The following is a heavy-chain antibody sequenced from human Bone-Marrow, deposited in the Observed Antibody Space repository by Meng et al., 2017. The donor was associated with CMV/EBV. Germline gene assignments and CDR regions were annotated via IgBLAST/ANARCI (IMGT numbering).Heavy chain of an antibody. CDR2: ISSSSSYI. J-gene: IGHJ6*02. D-gene: IGHD3-22*01. CDR3: ARDIVVTTVDGMDV. Sequence: GESLKISCAASGFTFSSYWMHWVRQAPGKGLVWVSSISSSSSYIYYADSVKGRFTISRDNAKNSLYLQMNSLRAEDTAVYYCARDIVVTTVDGMDVWGQGTTVTVSS. CDR1: GFTFSSYW. V-gene: IGHV3-21*01.